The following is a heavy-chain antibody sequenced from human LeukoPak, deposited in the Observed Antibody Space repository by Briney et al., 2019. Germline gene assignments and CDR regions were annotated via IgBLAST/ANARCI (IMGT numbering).Heavy chain of an antibody. V-gene: IGHV3-11*01. J-gene: IGHJ4*02. Sequence: RGSLRLSCEASGLTFSDYYMSWIRQAPGKGLEWVSYISGSAYSIFYADSVKGRFTISRDNAKNSVYLQMSSLRAEDTAVYYCARASPLVYSSGLFDYWGQGTLVTVSS. D-gene: IGHD6-25*01. CDR1: GLTFSDYY. CDR3: ARASPLVYSSGLFDY. CDR2: ISGSAYSI.